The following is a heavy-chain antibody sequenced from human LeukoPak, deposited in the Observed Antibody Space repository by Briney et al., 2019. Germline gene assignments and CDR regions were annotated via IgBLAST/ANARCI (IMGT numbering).Heavy chain of an antibody. D-gene: IGHD6-13*01. Sequence: SQTLSLTCTVSGGSISSGSYYWSWIRQAAGKGLEWIGRIYTSGSTNYNPSLKSRVTISVDTSKNQFSLKLSSVTAADTAVYYCASLPYSSSWFGYWGQGTLVTVSS. CDR1: GGSISSGSYY. CDR3: ASLPYSSSWFGY. V-gene: IGHV4-61*02. J-gene: IGHJ5*01. CDR2: IYTSGST.